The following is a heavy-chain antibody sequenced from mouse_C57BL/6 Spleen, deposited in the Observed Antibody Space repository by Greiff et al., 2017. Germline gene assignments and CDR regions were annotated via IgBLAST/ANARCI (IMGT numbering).Heavy chain of an antibody. J-gene: IGHJ2*01. CDR3: AREGRGGNYFDY. D-gene: IGHD1-1*02. CDR1: GYAFSSSW. CDR2: IYPGDGDT. V-gene: IGHV1-82*01. Sequence: VQLQQSGPELVKPGASVKISCKASGYAFSSSWMNWVKQRPGKGLEWIGRIYPGDGDTNYNGKFKGKATLTADKSSSTAYMQLSSLTSEDSAVYFCAREGRGGNYFDYWGQGTTLTVSS.